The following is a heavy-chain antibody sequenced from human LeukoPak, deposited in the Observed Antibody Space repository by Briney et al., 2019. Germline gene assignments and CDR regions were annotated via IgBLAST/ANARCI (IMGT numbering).Heavy chain of an antibody. D-gene: IGHD1-26*01. J-gene: IGHJ4*02. Sequence: SETLSLTCTVSGGSLSSSSTSYWGWIRQPPGKGLEWIGSLYHSGSTYYNPSLKSRVTTSVDTSKNRFSLKLTSVTAADTAVYYCARELHSGSYYFDYWGQGTLVTVSS. V-gene: IGHV4-39*07. CDR3: ARELHSGSYYFDY. CDR1: GGSLSSSSTSY. CDR2: LYHSGST.